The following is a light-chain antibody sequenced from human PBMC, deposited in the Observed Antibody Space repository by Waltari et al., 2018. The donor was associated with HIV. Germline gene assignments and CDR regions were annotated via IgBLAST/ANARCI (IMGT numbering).Light chain of an antibody. Sequence: QSALTQPRSVSGPPGQPFTISCTGTSSNVGGNNYVSWYQKHPGKAPKPRSSDVSKLPPGVPGRGSGSTACNTASLTISGLQAEGEADYDCCSYAGSYTLRVFGGGTKLTVL. CDR1: SSNVGGNNY. J-gene: IGLJ2*01. V-gene: IGLV2-11*01. CDR2: DVS. CDR3: CSYAGSYTLRV.